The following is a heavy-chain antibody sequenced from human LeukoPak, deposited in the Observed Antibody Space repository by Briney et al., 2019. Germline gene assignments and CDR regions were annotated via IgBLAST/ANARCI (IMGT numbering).Heavy chain of an antibody. CDR2: TFYSGST. CDR1: GGSITPYY. J-gene: IGHJ4*02. CDR3: ARSASAMAPFDS. Sequence: SETLSLTCTVSGGSITPYYWTWIRQPPGKGLEWIGYTFYSGSTNYNSSLKSRVTISVDASKNQFSLKVSSVTAADTAVYYYARSASAMAPFDSWGQGTLVTVSS. D-gene: IGHD5-18*01. V-gene: IGHV4-59*01.